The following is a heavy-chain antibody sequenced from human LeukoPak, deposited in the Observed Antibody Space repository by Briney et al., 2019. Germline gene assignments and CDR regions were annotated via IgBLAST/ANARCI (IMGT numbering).Heavy chain of an antibody. J-gene: IGHJ3*02. D-gene: IGHD3-22*01. Sequence: SETLSLTCTVSHYSISSGYYWGWMRQPPGEGLEYIGSIFHSGSTYYNPSLKSRVTISVDTSKNQFSLKLSSVTAADTAMYYCASQRITMIVVDLDAFDIWGQGTMVTVSS. CDR1: HYSISSGYY. CDR3: ASQRITMIVVDLDAFDI. V-gene: IGHV4-38-2*02. CDR2: IFHSGST.